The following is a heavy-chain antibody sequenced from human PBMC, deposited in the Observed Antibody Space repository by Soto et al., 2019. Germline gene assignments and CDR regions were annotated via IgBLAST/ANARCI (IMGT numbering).Heavy chain of an antibody. J-gene: IGHJ4*02. V-gene: IGHV3-23*01. CDR1: GFTFSNYA. CDR2: IASSGTYT. D-gene: IGHD5-12*01. CDR3: AQDYDGNSFQHN. Sequence: GGSLRLSCAASGFTFSNYAMTWVRQTPGKGLEWVSSIASSGTYTYYADSVKGRFTVSRDNSKDTLYLQMISLTPEDTAVYYCAQDYDGNSFQHNWGQGTLVTVSS.